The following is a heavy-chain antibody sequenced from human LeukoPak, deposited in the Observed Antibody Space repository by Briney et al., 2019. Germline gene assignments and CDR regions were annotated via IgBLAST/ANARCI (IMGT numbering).Heavy chain of an antibody. CDR2: IIPIFGTA. CDR1: GYTFTSYA. J-gene: IGHJ5*02. D-gene: IGHD1-14*01. V-gene: IGHV1-69*13. Sequence: GASVKVSCKASGYTFTSYAMHWVRQAPGQRLEWMGGIIPIFGTANYAQKFQGRVTITADESTSTAYMELSSLRSEDTAVYYCASERTRTGTTINWFDPWGQGTLVTVSS. CDR3: ASERTRTGTTINWFDP.